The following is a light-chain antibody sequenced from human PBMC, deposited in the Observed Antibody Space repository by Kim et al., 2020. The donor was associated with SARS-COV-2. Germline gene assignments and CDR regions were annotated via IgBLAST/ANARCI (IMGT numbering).Light chain of an antibody. CDR3: QSYDSSTQV. V-gene: IGLV6-57*01. Sequence: GKTVTISCTRSGGSIASNYVQWFQQRPRSSPTTLIHEDNQRPSGVPERFSGSIDSSSNSASLTIAGLKTEDEADYYCQSYDSSTQVFGGGTQLTVL. J-gene: IGLJ3*02. CDR2: EDN. CDR1: GGSIASNY.